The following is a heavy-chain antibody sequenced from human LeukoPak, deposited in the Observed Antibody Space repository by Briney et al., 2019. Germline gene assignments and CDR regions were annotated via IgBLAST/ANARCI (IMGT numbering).Heavy chain of an antibody. CDR1: GFTFSDYG. D-gene: IGHD4-17*01. CDR2: ITYGGSNK. J-gene: IGHJ4*02. V-gene: IGHV3-30*18. CDR3: AKDEDYGDYVLSY. Sequence: GGSLRLSCAASGFTFSDYGMHWLRQAPGKGLEWVAVITYGGSNKYSTDSVKGRFTISRDNSKNTLYLQMNSLRAEDTAVYYCAKDEDYGDYVLSYWGQGSLVTVSS.